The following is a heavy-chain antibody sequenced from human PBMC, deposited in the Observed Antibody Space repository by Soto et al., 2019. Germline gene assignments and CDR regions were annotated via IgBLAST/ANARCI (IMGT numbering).Heavy chain of an antibody. J-gene: IGHJ6*02. CDR1: GYPFTSYG. D-gene: IGHD3-22*01. Sequence: TSVKLSCKASGYPFTSYGIGWVRQAPGQGLEWMGWISPYNGNTYYAQKFQGRVTMTTDTSTTTVYMELRSLRSDDTAVYYCARASGSGSGITMIVVGENSPRHYYYGMDVWGQGTTVTVSS. CDR2: ISPYNGNT. V-gene: IGHV1-18*01. CDR3: ARASGSGSGITMIVVGENSPRHYYYGMDV.